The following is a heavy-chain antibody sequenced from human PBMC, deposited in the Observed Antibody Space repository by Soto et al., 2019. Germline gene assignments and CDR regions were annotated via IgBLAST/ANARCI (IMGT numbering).Heavy chain of an antibody. J-gene: IGHJ4*02. D-gene: IGHD6-6*01. CDR1: GGSFSGYY. V-gene: IGHV4-34*01. CDR2: INHSGST. CDR3: ARAPEEQLAPAIDY. Sequence: PSETLSLTCAVYGGSFSGYYWSWIRQPPGKGLEWIGEINHSGSTNYNPSLKSRVTISVDTSKNQFSLKLSSVTAADTAVYYCARAPEEQLAPAIDYWGQGTLVTVSS.